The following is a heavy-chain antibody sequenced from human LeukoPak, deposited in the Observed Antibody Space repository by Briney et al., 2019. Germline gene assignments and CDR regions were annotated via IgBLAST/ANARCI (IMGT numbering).Heavy chain of an antibody. J-gene: IGHJ6*02. Sequence: ASVKVSCKASGYTFTGYYMHWVRQAPGQGLEWMGWINPNSGGTNYAQKFQGRVTMTRDTSISTAYKELSRLRSDDTAVYYCARVVQDDYYHYGVDVWGQGTTVTVSS. CDR3: ARVVQDDYYHYGVDV. CDR1: GYTFTGYY. CDR2: INPNSGGT. V-gene: IGHV1-2*02.